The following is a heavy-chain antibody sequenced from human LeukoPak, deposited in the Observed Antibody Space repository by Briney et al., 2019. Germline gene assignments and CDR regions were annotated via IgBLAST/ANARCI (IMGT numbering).Heavy chain of an antibody. CDR3: AKESTVTPGDVNWFDT. V-gene: IGHV3-23*01. J-gene: IGHJ5*02. CDR2: LTGSGGST. D-gene: IGHD4-17*01. Sequence: GGSLRLSCATSGFTFSIYAMTWVRQAPGKGLEWASTLTGSGGSTYYADSVKGRFTISRDNSKNTLSLQMNSLRAEDTAVYYCAKESTVTPGDVNWFDTWGQGTLVTVSS. CDR1: GFTFSIYA.